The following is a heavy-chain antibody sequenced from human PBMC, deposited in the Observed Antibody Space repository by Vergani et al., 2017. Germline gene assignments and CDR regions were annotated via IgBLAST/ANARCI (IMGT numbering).Heavy chain of an antibody. CDR2: ISYSGRT. V-gene: IGHV4-59*01. D-gene: IGHD5-12*01. J-gene: IGHJ5*02. CDR3: AAVPLGGYSVFWFDP. Sequence: QVQLQESGPGLVKPSETLSLTCTGSGGSISSYYWSWIRQPPGKGLEWIGDISYSGRTNYNPSLKSRVTIPVDTSKNQFSRTLSSVTSAGTAVYYCAAVPLGGYSVFWFDPWGQGTLVTVSS. CDR1: GGSISSYY.